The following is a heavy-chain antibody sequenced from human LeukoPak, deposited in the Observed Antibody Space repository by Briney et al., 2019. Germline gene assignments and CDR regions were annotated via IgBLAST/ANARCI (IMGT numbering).Heavy chain of an antibody. J-gene: IGHJ6*03. Sequence: GASVKVSCKSSGYTFTGYYMHWVRQAPGQGLEGMGWINPNSGGTNYAQKFQGRVTMTRDTSISTAYMELSRLRSDDTAVYYCARGQQLAHYYYYYMDVWGKGTTVTVSS. CDR1: GYTFTGYY. D-gene: IGHD6-13*01. CDR3: ARGQQLAHYYYYYMDV. V-gene: IGHV1-2*02. CDR2: INPNSGGT.